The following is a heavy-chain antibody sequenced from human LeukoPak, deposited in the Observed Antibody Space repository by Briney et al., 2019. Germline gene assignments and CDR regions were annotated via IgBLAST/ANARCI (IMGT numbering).Heavy chain of an antibody. CDR3: ARRSGSYYSGGDY. CDR1: GYSFTSYW. D-gene: IGHD1-26*01. CDR2: IYPGDSDT. J-gene: IGHJ4*02. Sequence: GESLKISCKGSGYSFTSYWIGWVRQMPGKGLEWRGIIYPGDSDTRYSPSFQGQVTISAHKSISTAYLQWSSLKASDTAMYYCARRSGSYYSGGDYWGQGTLVTVSS. V-gene: IGHV5-51*01.